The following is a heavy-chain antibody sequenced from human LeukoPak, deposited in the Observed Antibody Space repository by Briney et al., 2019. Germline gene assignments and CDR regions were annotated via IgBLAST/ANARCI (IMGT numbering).Heavy chain of an antibody. CDR2: INHSGSTT. CDR3: ARVGYYYGSGSYPGGFDY. D-gene: IGHD3-10*01. Sequence: SETLSLTCAVYGESFSGYYWNWIRQPPGKGLEWIGEINHSGSTTNHNPSLKSRVTMSVDTSKNQFSLKMTSVTAADTAVYYCARVGYYYGSGSYPGGFDYWGQGTLVTVSS. J-gene: IGHJ4*02. V-gene: IGHV4-34*01. CDR1: GESFSGYY.